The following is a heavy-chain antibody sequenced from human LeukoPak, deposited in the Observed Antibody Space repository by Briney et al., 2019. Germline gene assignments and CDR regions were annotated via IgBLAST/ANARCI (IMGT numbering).Heavy chain of an antibody. Sequence: QVQLVESGGGVVQPGRSLRLSCAASGFTFSSYGMHWVGQAPGKGLGWVGVISYDGSNKYYAASVKGRFTISRDNSKNTLYLQMNSLRAEDTAVYYCAKDLNSQLWYKHPPSLFDPWGQGTLVTVSS. J-gene: IGHJ5*02. CDR1: GFTFSSYG. D-gene: IGHD5-18*01. CDR2: ISYDGSNK. CDR3: AKDLNSQLWYKHPPSLFDP. V-gene: IGHV3-30*18.